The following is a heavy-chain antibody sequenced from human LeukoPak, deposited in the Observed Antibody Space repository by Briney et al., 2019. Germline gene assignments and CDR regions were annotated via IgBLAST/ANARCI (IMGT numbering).Heavy chain of an antibody. CDR3: ARDQSGSGNYYMPYY. CDR2: IYYSGST. V-gene: IGHV4-31*03. J-gene: IGHJ4*02. CDR1: GGSISSGGYY. Sequence: SQTLSLTYTVSGGSISSGGYYWSWIRQHPGMGLEWIGFIYYSGSTSYNPSLKSRVTISVDTSKNQSSLKLTSVTAADTAVYYCARDQSGSGNYYMPYYWGQGTLVTVSS. D-gene: IGHD3-10*01.